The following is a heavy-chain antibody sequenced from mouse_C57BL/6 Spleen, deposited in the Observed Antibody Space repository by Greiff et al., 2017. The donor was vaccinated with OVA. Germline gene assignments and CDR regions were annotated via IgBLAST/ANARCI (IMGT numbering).Heavy chain of an antibody. CDR1: GYAFTNYL. CDR3: SRERTYGNYYAMDY. Sequence: QVHVKQSGAELVRPGTSVKVSCKASGYAFTNYLIEWVKQRPGQGLEWIGVINPGSGGTNYNEKFKGKATLTADKSSSTAYMQLSSLTSEDSAVYFCSRERTYGNYYAMDYWGQGTSVTVSS. J-gene: IGHJ4*01. CDR2: INPGSGGT. V-gene: IGHV1-54*01. D-gene: IGHD2-1*01.